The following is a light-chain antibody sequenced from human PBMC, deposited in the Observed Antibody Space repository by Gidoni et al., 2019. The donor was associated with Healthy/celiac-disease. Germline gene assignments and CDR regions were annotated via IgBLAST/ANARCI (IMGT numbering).Light chain of an antibody. V-gene: IGKV3-11*01. Sequence: EIVLTQSPATLSLSPGERATLSCRASQSVSSYLAWYQQKPGQAPRLLIYDALNRATGIPARFSGSGSGTDFTLTISSLEPEDFAVYYCQQRSNWPPSLTFGGGTKVEIK. J-gene: IGKJ4*01. CDR3: QQRSNWPPSLT. CDR2: DAL. CDR1: QSVSSY.